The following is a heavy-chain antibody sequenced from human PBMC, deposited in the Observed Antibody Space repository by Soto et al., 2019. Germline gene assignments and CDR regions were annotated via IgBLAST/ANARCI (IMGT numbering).Heavy chain of an antibody. J-gene: IGHJ6*02. D-gene: IGHD3-16*01. CDR2: TYYRSKWYN. Sequence: SQTLSLTCVISGDSVSSNSAAWNWIRQSPSRGLEWLGRTYYRSKWYNDYAVSVKSRITINPDTSKNQFSLQLNSVTPVDTAVYYCARDPDLWGTYYYYYAMDVWGPGTTVTVSS. CDR1: GDSVSSNSAA. V-gene: IGHV6-1*01. CDR3: ARDPDLWGTYYYYYAMDV.